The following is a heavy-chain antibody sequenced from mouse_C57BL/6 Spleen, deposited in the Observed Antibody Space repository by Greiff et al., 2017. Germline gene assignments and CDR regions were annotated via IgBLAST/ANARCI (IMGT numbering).Heavy chain of an antibody. CDR2: ISYDGSN. Sequence: EVQLQESGPGLVKPSQSLSLTCSVTGYSITSGYYWNWIRQFPGNKLEWMGYISYDGSNNYNPSLKNRISITRDTSKNQFFLKLNSVTTEDTATYYCARVDYYGSSYPWYFDVWGTGTTVTVSS. D-gene: IGHD1-1*01. J-gene: IGHJ1*03. CDR1: GYSITSGYY. V-gene: IGHV3-6*01. CDR3: ARVDYYGSSYPWYFDV.